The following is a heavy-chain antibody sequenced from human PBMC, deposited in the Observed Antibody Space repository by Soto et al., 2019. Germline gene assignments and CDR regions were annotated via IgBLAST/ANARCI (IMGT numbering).Heavy chain of an antibody. CDR1: GGSISSGGYY. J-gene: IGHJ4*02. CDR3: ARDPGPYYYDSSGYYLGY. CDR2: IYYSGST. Sequence: SETLSLTCTVSGGSISSGGYYWSWIRQHPGKGLEWIGYIYYSGSTYYNPSLKSRVTISVDTSKNQFSLKLSSVTAADTAVYYCARDPGPYYYDSSGYYLGYWGQGTLVTVSS. D-gene: IGHD3-22*01. V-gene: IGHV4-31*03.